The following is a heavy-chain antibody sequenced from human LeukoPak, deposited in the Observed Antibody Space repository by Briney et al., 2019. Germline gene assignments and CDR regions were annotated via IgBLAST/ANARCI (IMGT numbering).Heavy chain of an antibody. D-gene: IGHD3-22*01. V-gene: IGHV4-38-2*02. J-gene: IGHJ5*02. Sequence: ETLSLTCTVSGYSISSGYYWGWIRQPPGKGLEWIGSIYHSGSTYYNPSLKSRVTISVDTSKNQFSLKLSSVTAADTAVYYCXXDSDSXGYYXXXRXXXXDPW. CDR3: XXDSDSXGYYXXXRXXXXDP. CDR2: IYHSGST. CDR1: GYSISSGYY.